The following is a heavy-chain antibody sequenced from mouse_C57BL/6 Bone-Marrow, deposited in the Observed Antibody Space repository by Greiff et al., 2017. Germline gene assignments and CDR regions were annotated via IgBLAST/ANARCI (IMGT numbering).Heavy chain of an antibody. V-gene: IGHV1-19*01. CDR1: GYTFTDYY. J-gene: IGHJ2*01. CDR2: INPYNGGT. Sequence: EVKVVESGPVLVKPGASVKMSCKASGYTFTDYYMNWVKQSHGKSLEWIGVINPYNGGTSYNQKFKGKATLTVDKSSSTAYMELNSLTSEDSAVYYCARKPPRYWGQGTTLTVSS. CDR3: ARKPPRY.